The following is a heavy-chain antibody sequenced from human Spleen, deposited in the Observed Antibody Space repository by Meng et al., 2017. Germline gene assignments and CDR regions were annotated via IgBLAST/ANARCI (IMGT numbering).Heavy chain of an antibody. V-gene: IGHV3-30*04. J-gene: IGHJ4*02. D-gene: IGHD3-16*01. CDR3: VRERGSSAPDY. Sequence: QVQLVESGGAVVQPGRSLRLSCAASGFTISRCAMHWVRQAPGKGLEWVAVVSNDDNDKYYADSVEGRFTISSDNSKNMVYLQMSSLRPEDTAVYYCVRERGSSAPDYWGQGTLVTVSS. CDR1: GFTISRCA. CDR2: VSNDDNDK.